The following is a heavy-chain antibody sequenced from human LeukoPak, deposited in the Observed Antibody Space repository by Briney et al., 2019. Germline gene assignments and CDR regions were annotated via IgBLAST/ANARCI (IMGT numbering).Heavy chain of an antibody. Sequence: ASVKVSCKASGGTFSSYAISWVRQAPGQGLEWMGRIIPIFGIANYAQKFQGRVTITADKSTSTAYMELSSLRSEDTAVYYCARDEGVVDTATWGQGTLVTVSS. J-gene: IGHJ5*02. D-gene: IGHD5-18*01. V-gene: IGHV1-69*04. CDR3: ARDEGVVDTAT. CDR2: IIPIFGIA. CDR1: GGTFSSYA.